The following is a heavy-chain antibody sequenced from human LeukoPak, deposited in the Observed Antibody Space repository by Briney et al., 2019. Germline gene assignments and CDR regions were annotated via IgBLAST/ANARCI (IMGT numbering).Heavy chain of an antibody. CDR1: GDSISSYY. Sequence: SETLSLTCTVSGDSISSYYWSWIRQPPGKGLEWIGYIYYSGSTNYNPSLKSRVTISVDTSKNQFSLKLSSVTAADTAVYYCARSDRWPVVGIWGQGTMVTVSS. CDR2: IYYSGST. J-gene: IGHJ3*02. CDR3: ARSDRWPVVGI. V-gene: IGHV4-59*01. D-gene: IGHD4-23*01.